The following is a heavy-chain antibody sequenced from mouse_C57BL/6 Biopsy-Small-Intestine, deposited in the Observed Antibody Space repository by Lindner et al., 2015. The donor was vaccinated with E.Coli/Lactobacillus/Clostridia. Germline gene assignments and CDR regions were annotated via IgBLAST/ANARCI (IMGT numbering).Heavy chain of an antibody. Sequence: VQLQESGAELMNPGASVRISCKTTGYTFTGYWIQWVKQRPGHGLEWIGEILPGSGRTNYNEKFKDKATFTADTSSNTAYMQLRSLTTEDSSIYYCTRRFGVSYVMDYWGQGTSVTVSS. CDR3: TRRFGVSYVMDY. CDR2: ILPGSGRT. D-gene: IGHD3-1*01. J-gene: IGHJ4*01. V-gene: IGHV1-9*01. CDR1: GYTFTGYW.